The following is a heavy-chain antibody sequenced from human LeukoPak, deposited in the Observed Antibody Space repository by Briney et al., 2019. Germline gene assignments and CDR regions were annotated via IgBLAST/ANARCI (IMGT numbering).Heavy chain of an antibody. J-gene: IGHJ4*02. V-gene: IGHV3-7*04. CDR1: GFTFSSYW. CDR2: IKQDGTEK. CDR3: ARDVRPDY. Sequence: GSLRLSFSASGFTFSSYWMSWVRQAPGEGLEWVANIKQDGTEKYYMDSVKGRFSISRDNAKNSLYLQMNALRAEDTAVYYCARDVRPDYWGQGTLVTVST. D-gene: IGHD6-6*01.